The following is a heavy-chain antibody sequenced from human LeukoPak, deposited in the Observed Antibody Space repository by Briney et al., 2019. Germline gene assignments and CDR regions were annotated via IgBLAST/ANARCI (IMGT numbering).Heavy chain of an antibody. D-gene: IGHD2-21*02. J-gene: IGHJ4*02. V-gene: IGHV4-31*03. CDR3: ARGDGVVTAGPFDY. CDR2: IYYTGST. Sequence: SETLSLTCTVSGDSISSSYYYWNWVRQHPGKGLEWIGYIYYTGSTNYNPSLKSRVTISVDTSKNQFSLKLSSVTAADTAVYYCARGDGVVTAGPFDYWGQGTLVTVSS. CDR1: GDSISSSYYY.